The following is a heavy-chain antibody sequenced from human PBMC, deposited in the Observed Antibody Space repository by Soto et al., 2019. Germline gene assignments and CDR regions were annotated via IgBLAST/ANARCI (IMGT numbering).Heavy chain of an antibody. CDR1: GYSFTSYW. Sequence: GESLKISCKGSGYSFTSYWIGWVRQMPGKGLEWMGIIYPGDSDTRYSPSFQGQVTISADKSISTAYLQWSSLKASDTAMYYCARMGIERYCSCTSCYDQWFDPWGQGTLVTVSS. J-gene: IGHJ5*02. CDR2: IYPGDSDT. D-gene: IGHD2-2*01. CDR3: ARMGIERYCSCTSCYDQWFDP. V-gene: IGHV5-51*01.